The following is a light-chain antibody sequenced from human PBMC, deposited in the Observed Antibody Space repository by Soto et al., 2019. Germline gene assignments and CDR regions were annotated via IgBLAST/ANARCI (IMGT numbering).Light chain of an antibody. CDR1: SSNIGAGYD. CDR3: QSYDSSLSGSHVV. J-gene: IGLJ2*01. Sequence: QSVLTQPPSVSGAPGQRVTISCTGSSSNIGAGYDVHWYQQLPGPAPKLLIYGNSNRPSGVPDRFSGSKSGTSASLAITGLQAEDEADYYCQSYDSSLSGSHVVFGGGTKVTVL. CDR2: GNS. V-gene: IGLV1-40*01.